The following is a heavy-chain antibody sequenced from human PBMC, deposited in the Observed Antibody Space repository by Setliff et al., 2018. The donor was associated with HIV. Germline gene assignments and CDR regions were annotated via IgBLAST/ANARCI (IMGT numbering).Heavy chain of an antibody. CDR3: TTGYTSAPHDNY. Sequence: GESLKISCEVSELSVVSNCFSWVRQSPEKGLEWVAVMYPGGDKSYGDFVRGRFTLSRDNYYNILYLQMNSLTKEDTAVYYCTTGYTSAPHDNYWGQGTLVTVSS. CDR1: ELSVVSNC. V-gene: IGHV3-53*01. D-gene: IGHD6-25*01. CDR2: MYPGGDK. J-gene: IGHJ4*02.